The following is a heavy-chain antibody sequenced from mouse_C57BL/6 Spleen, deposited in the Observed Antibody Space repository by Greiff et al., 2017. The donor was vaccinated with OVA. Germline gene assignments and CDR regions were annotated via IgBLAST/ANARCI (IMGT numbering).Heavy chain of an antibody. Sequence: DVQLQESGPELVKPGDSVKISCKASGYSFTGYFMNWVMQSHGKSLEWIGRINPYNGDTFYNQKFKGKATLTVDKSSSTAHMELRSLTSEDSAVYYCARREDYGSSVFDYWGQGTTLTVSS. CDR2: INPYNGDT. V-gene: IGHV1-20*01. D-gene: IGHD1-1*01. CDR3: ARREDYGSSVFDY. CDR1: GYSFTGYF. J-gene: IGHJ2*01.